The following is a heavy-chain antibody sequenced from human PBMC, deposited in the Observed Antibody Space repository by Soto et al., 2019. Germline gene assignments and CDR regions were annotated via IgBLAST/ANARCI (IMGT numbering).Heavy chain of an antibody. J-gene: IGHJ3*02. D-gene: IGHD3-3*01. CDR2: IYYSGST. CDR1: GGSISSGGYY. Sequence: SSETLSLTCTVSGGSISSGGYYWSWIRQHPGKGLEWIGYIYYSGSTYYSPSLKSRVTISLDTSKNQFSLKLSSVTAADTAVYYCARDSPYDFWSGYSDAYDIWSQGTMVTVSS. CDR3: ARDSPYDFWSGYSDAYDI. V-gene: IGHV4-31*03.